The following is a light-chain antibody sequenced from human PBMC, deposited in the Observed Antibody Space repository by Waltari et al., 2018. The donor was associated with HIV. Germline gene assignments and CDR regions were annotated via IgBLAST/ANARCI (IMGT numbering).Light chain of an antibody. CDR2: EDT. CDR3: CSYAASRSVV. CDR1: SSDVGNYNL. J-gene: IGLJ2*01. V-gene: IGLV2-23*01. Sequence: QSALAQPASVSDSPGQSITISCTGTSSDVGNYNLVSWYQPHPGKFPKLIIYEDTKRTSGVSKRFAGSKSGNTASLTISGLQAEDEADYYCCSYAASRSVVFGGGTKLTVL.